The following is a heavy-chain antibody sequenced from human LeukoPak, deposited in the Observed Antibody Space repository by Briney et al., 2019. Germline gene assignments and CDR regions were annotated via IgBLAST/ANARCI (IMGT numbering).Heavy chain of an antibody. Sequence: GGSLRLSCAASGFTFSSYGMHWVRQAPGKGLEWVAVIWYDGSNKYYADSVKGRFTISRDNAKNSLSLQMNSLRAEDTAVYYCTTDQATAVGGLDYWGQGTLVTVSS. CDR3: TTDQATAVGGLDY. V-gene: IGHV3-33*03. CDR1: GFTFSSYG. D-gene: IGHD1-26*01. J-gene: IGHJ4*02. CDR2: IWYDGSNK.